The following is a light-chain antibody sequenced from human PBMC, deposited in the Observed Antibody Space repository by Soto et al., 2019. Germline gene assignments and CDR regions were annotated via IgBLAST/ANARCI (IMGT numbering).Light chain of an antibody. Sequence: QSALTQPASVSGSPGQSITISCTGTSRDVGGYNYVSWYQQHPGKAPQLMIYEVSNRTSGVSNRFSGSKSGNTASLTISGLQAEDEADYYCSSYTSSSTRVFGGGTKLTVL. V-gene: IGLV2-14*01. CDR1: SRDVGGYNY. CDR3: SSYTSSSTRV. CDR2: EVS. J-gene: IGLJ3*02.